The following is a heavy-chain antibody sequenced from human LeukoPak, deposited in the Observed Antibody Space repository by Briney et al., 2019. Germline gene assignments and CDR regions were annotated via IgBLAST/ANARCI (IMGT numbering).Heavy chain of an antibody. J-gene: IGHJ6*02. CDR1: GGSISSYY. CDR3: AVAPWAGMDV. Sequence: SETLSLTCTVSGGSISSYYWSWIRQPPGKGLEWIGYIYCSGSTNYNPSLKSRVTISVDTSKNQFSLKLSSVTAADTAVYYCAVAPWAGMDVWGQGTTVTVSS. D-gene: IGHD7-27*01. CDR2: IYCSGST. V-gene: IGHV4-59*01.